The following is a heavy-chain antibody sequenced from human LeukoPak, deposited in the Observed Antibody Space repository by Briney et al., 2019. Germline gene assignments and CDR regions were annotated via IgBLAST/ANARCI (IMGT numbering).Heavy chain of an antibody. V-gene: IGHV3-15*01. CDR1: GFTFSNAW. J-gene: IGHJ4*02. Sequence: PGGSLRLSCAASGFTFSNAWMRWVRQAPGKGLEWVGRIKSKTDGGTTDYAAPVKGRFTISRDDSKNTLYLQMNSLKTEDAAVYYCTTQYDSSGYYWGYFDYWGQGTLVTVSS. CDR2: IKSKTDGGTT. CDR3: TTQYDSSGYYWGYFDY. D-gene: IGHD3-22*01.